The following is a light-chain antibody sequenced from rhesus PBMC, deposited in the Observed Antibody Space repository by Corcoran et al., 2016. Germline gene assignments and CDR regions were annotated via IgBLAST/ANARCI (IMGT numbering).Light chain of an antibody. J-gene: IGKJ1*01. CDR1: QSVSSY. CDR2: GAS. CDR3: QQYSNWPRT. V-gene: IGKV3S9*01. Sequence: EIVMTQSPATLSLSPGERATLSCRASQSVSSYVAWYQQKPEQAPRLLIYGASSRATGIPARFSGSGSGTDFTLTISSLEPEDFAVYYCQQYSNWPRTFGQGTKVEIK.